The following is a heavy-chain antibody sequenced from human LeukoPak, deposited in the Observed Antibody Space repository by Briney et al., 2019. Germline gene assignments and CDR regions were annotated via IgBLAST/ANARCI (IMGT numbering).Heavy chain of an antibody. D-gene: IGHD7-27*01. J-gene: IGHJ4*01. CDR2: IYYTGST. V-gene: IGHV4-4*02. CDR1: GGSITSSNW. CDR3: AAWGPYFDY. Sequence: SETLSLTCAVSGGSITSSNWWSGVGQPPGKGLEWIGEIYYTGSTSYTPSLKSRVTMSFDKSKNLFSLKLTSVTAADPAVYYCAAWGPYFDYWGQGTLVPVPS.